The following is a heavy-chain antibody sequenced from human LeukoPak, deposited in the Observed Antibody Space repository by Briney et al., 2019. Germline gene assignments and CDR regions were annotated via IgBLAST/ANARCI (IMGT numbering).Heavy chain of an antibody. D-gene: IGHD3-22*01. CDR2: ISYDGSNK. CDR3: AKDRGKYYYDSSGYYDY. CDR1: GFTVSDNY. V-gene: IGHV3-30*18. J-gene: IGHJ4*02. Sequence: GGSLRLSCAVSGFTVSDNYMSWVRQAPGKGLEWVAVISYDGSNKYYADSVKGRFTISRDNSKNTLYLQMNSLRAEDTAVYYCAKDRGKYYYDSSGYYDYWGQGTLVTVSS.